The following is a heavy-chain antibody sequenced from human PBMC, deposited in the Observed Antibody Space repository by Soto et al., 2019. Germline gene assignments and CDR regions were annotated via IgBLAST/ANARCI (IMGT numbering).Heavy chain of an antibody. CDR3: VSTSSY. D-gene: IGHD2-2*01. CDR2: LYGGGTT. V-gene: IGHV3-53*03. Sequence: GGSLRLSCAASEFAGNRDYMSWARQSPGKGLEWVSVLYGGGTTHYSDSVKGRFTISRDNYKNMVFLQMNSLRAEDTAVYYCVSTSSYWGQGTRVIVSS. CDR1: EFAGNRDY. J-gene: IGHJ4*02.